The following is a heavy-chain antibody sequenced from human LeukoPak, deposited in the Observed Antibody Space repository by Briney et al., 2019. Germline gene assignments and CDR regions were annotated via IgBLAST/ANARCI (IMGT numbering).Heavy chain of an antibody. Sequence: GGSLRLSCAPSGFTFSSFGMHWVRQAPGKGLEWVAFISYDGANKDYADSVKGRFTISRDNSKNTLYLQMNSLRPEDTAVFFCAKPYTGYDPFDYWGQGTLVTVSS. V-gene: IGHV3-30*18. CDR1: GFTFSSFG. J-gene: IGHJ4*02. CDR2: ISYDGANK. D-gene: IGHD5-12*01. CDR3: AKPYTGYDPFDY.